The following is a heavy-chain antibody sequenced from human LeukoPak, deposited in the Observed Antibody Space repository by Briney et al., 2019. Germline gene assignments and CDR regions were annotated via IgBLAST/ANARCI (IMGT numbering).Heavy chain of an antibody. V-gene: IGHV3-9*01. CDR2: ISWNSGSI. D-gene: IGHD2-2*01. CDR3: ARDRLPAAMLGPANEFDY. CDR1: GFTFDDYA. Sequence: PGRSLRLSCAASGFTFDDYAMHWVRQAPGKGLEWVSGISWNSGSIGYADSVKGRFTISRDNAKNSLYLQMNSLRAEDTAVYYCARDRLPAAMLGPANEFDYWARKPWSPSPQ. J-gene: IGHJ4*02.